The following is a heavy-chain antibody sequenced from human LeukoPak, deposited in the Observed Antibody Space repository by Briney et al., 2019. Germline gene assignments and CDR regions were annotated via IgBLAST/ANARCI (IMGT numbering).Heavy chain of an antibody. CDR1: GFTFSSYW. D-gene: IGHD6-13*01. CDR2: INSDGSST. V-gene: IGHV3-74*01. Sequence: GGSLRLSSAASGFTFSSYWMHWVRQAPGKGLVWVSRINSDGSSTNYADSVKGRFTISRDNAKNTLYLQMNSLRAEDTAVYYCASSIAAVFDYWGQGTLVTVSS. CDR3: ASSIAAVFDY. J-gene: IGHJ4*02.